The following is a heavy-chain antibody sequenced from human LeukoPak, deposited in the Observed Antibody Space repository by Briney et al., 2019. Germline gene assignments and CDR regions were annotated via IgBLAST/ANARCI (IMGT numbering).Heavy chain of an antibody. CDR3: ARHRAYSSSSPFDY. CDR1: GGSISSLY. Sequence: PETLSLTCSVSGGSISSLYWSWIRQPPGKGLEWIGYIYYTGSTNYNPSLKSRVTMFVDMSKNQFSLRLSSVTAADTAVYYCARHRAYSSSSPFDYWGQGTLVTVSS. CDR2: IYYTGST. V-gene: IGHV4-59*08. J-gene: IGHJ4*02. D-gene: IGHD6-6*01.